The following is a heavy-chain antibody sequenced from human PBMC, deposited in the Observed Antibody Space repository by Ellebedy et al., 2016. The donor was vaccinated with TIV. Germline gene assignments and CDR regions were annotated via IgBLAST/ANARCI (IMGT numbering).Heavy chain of an antibody. V-gene: IGHV3-21*01. CDR1: GFSLSSHS. Sequence: GGSLRLXXTASGFSLSSHSMHWVRQAPGKGLEWVSSISSSSSYIYYADSVKGRFTVSRDNARKSLFLQMNSLRPGDTAVYHCARGRENYGYDLDVWGKGTTVTVSS. J-gene: IGHJ6*04. CDR2: ISSSSSYI. D-gene: IGHD5-18*01. CDR3: ARGRENYGYDLDV.